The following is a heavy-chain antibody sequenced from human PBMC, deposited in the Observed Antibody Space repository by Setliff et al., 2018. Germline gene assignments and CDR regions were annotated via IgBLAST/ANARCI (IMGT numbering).Heavy chain of an antibody. CDR2: INPNSGGT. D-gene: IGHD3-3*01. J-gene: IGHJ4*02. CDR3: ARAQSWSGGPYYFDN. Sequence: GASVKVSCKASGYTFTGYYMHWVRQAPGQGLEWMGWINPNSGGTNYAQKFQGWVTMTRDTSISTAYMELSRLRSDDTAVYYCARAQSWSGGPYYFDNWGQGTLVTSPQ. V-gene: IGHV1-2*04. CDR1: GYTFTGYY.